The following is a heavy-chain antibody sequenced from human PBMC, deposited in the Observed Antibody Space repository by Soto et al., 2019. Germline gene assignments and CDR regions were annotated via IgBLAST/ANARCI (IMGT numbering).Heavy chain of an antibody. D-gene: IGHD3-22*01. CDR3: ARDYYDSTGYSYGMDV. V-gene: IGHV3-30-3*01. CDR2: MSYDGSNK. Sequence: QVQLVESGGGVVQPGTSLRLSCAASGFTFSNYAMHWVRQAPGKGLEWVAVMSYDGSNKHYADSVKGRFTISRDNSKNTLYLQMDSLRAEDTGVYYCARDYYDSTGYSYGMDVWGQGTTVTVSS. J-gene: IGHJ6*02. CDR1: GFTFSNYA.